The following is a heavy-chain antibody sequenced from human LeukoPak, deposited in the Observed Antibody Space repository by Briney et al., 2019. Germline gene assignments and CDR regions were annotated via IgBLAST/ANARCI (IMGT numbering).Heavy chain of an antibody. D-gene: IGHD2-2*01. J-gene: IGHJ4*02. Sequence: GGCLRLSCEASGFSFSSYSTSWVRQAPGKGLEWVSFISRDSNDIYHADSVKGRFTISRDNAKNSLYLQMNSLRAEDTAVYYCARDLPAAVDWGQGTQVTVSS. CDR3: ARDLPAAVD. CDR2: ISRDSNDI. V-gene: IGHV3-21*01. CDR1: GFSFSSYS.